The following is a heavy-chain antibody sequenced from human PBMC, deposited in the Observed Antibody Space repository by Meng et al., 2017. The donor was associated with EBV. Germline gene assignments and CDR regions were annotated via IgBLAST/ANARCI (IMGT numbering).Heavy chain of an antibody. CDR3: ARVGIAVAGTGDY. Sequence: QLGQAGAGVKEPGASVKVSCKASGYTFTGYYMHWVRQAPGQGLEWMGRINPNSGGTNYAQKFQGRVTMTRDTSISTAYMELSRLRSDDTAVYYCARVGIAVAGTGDYWGQGTLVTVSS. J-gene: IGHJ4*02. CDR1: GYTFTGYY. CDR2: INPNSGGT. V-gene: IGHV1-2*06. D-gene: IGHD6-19*01.